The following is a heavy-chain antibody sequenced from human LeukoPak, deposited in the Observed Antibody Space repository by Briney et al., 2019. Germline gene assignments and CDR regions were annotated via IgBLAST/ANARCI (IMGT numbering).Heavy chain of an antibody. Sequence: ASVKVFCKASGYTFTGDYVHWVRRAPGQGLEWMAWINPNNGDTNSAQKFQGRVTITGDTSISTVYMELSRLTSDDTAVYYCAREASGSYYSFFLDYWGQGTPVAVSS. J-gene: IGHJ4*02. D-gene: IGHD3-10*01. V-gene: IGHV1-2*02. CDR2: INPNNGDT. CDR3: AREASGSYYSFFLDY. CDR1: GYTFTGDY.